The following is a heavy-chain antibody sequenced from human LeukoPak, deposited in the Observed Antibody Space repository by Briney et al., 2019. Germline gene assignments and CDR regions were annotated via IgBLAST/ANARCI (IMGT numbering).Heavy chain of an antibody. V-gene: IGHV4-34*01. Sequence: PSETLSLTCAVYGGSFSGYYWGWIRQPPGKGLEWIGEINHSGSTNYNPSLKSRVTISVDTSKNQFSLKLSSVTAADTAVYYCARGPVVVAATGLVYWGQGTLVTVSS. J-gene: IGHJ4*02. CDR3: ARGPVVVAATGLVY. CDR1: GGSFSGYY. CDR2: INHSGST. D-gene: IGHD2-15*01.